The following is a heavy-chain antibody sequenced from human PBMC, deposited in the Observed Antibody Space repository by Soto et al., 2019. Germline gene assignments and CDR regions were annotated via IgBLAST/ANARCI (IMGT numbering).Heavy chain of an antibody. J-gene: IGHJ6*02. V-gene: IGHV4-4*09. Sequence: QLQESGPGLVKPSETLSLTCTVSGASISSFCWTWIRQPPGQGLEWIGYICTGGTTKYNPSLKSRVTMSVDTSKPQFSLTLTSVTAADTAVYYCARVGSKSFYYATDVWGQGTTVTVSS. D-gene: IGHD4-4*01. CDR3: ARVGSKSFYYATDV. CDR2: ICTGGTT. CDR1: GASISSFC.